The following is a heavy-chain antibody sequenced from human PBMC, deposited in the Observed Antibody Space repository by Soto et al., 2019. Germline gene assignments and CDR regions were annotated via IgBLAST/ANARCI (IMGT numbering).Heavy chain of an antibody. J-gene: IGHJ4*02. CDR1: GFTFSSFS. Sequence: QVQLVESGGGVVQPGRSLRLSCAASGFTFSSFSLHWVRQAPGKGLEWLALISYDGSNKYNADSVKGRFTISRDNSNNTLYLQLNSLRPDDTAWYYCARTTTVAGTPEFDYWGQGALVTVSS. V-gene: IGHV3-30-3*01. CDR2: ISYDGSNK. D-gene: IGHD6-19*01. CDR3: ARTTTVAGTPEFDY.